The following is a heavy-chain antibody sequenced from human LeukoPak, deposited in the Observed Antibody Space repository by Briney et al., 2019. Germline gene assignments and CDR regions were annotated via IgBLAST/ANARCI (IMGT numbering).Heavy chain of an antibody. D-gene: IGHD3-10*01. CDR2: INHSGST. J-gene: IGHJ4*02. Sequence: SETLSLTCAVYGGSFSGYYWSWIRQPPGKGLEWIGEINHSGSTNYNPPLKSRVTISVDTSKNQFSLKLSSVTAADTAVYYCARAYGSGSYRIKGYFDYWGQGTLVTVSS. CDR3: ARAYGSGSYRIKGYFDY. CDR1: GGSFSGYY. V-gene: IGHV4-34*01.